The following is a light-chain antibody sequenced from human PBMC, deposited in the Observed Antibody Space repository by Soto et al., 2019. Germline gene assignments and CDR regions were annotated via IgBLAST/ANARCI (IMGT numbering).Light chain of an antibody. CDR3: QQRSNWPIT. J-gene: IGKJ5*01. CDR2: DAS. CDR1: QSDSSY. V-gene: IGKV3-11*01. Sequence: IVLTHAPATLSLSPWERASLSCRASQSDSSYLAWYQQKPGQAPRLLIYDASNRATGIPARFSGSGSGTDFTLTISSLEPEDFAVYYCQQRSNWPITFGQGTRLEI.